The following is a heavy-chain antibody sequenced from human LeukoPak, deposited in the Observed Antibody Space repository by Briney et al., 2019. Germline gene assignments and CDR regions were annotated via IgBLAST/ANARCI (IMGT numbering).Heavy chain of an antibody. V-gene: IGHV3-30*18. J-gene: IGHJ4*02. Sequence: GGSLRLSCAASGFTFSSYGMHWVRQAPGKGLEWVAVISYDGSNKFYTDSVKGRFTISRDNSKNMMYLQMSSLRAEDTAVYYCAKEWSRTSFFENWGQGTLVTVSS. CDR3: AKEWSRTSFFEN. CDR1: GFTFSSYG. CDR2: ISYDGSNK. D-gene: IGHD2-2*01.